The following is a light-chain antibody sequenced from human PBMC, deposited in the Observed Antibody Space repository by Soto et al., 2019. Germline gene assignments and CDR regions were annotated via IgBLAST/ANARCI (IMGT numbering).Light chain of an antibody. V-gene: IGLV2-23*01. CDR3: CSYAGSNTYV. CDR1: SSDVGNYNL. CDR2: EGS. Sequence: QSALTQPASVSGSPGQSITISCTGTSSDVGNYNLVSWYQHHPDKAPNLMIYEGSKRPSGVSNRFSGSKSGNTASLTISGLQAEDEADYYCCSYAGSNTYVFGTGTKPPS. J-gene: IGLJ1*01.